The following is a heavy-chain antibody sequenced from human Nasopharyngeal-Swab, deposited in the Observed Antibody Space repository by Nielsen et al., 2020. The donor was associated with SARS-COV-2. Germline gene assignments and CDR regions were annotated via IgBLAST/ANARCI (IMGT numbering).Heavy chain of an antibody. CDR1: GGSSSSYY. CDR2: IYYSGST. V-gene: IGHV4-59*13. CDR3: ARGFDY. Sequence: SETLSLTCTVSGGSSSSYYWSWIRQPPGKGLEWIGYIYYSGSTNYNPSLKSRVTISVDTSKNQFSLKLSSVTAADTAVYYCARGFDYWGQGTLVTVSS. J-gene: IGHJ4*02.